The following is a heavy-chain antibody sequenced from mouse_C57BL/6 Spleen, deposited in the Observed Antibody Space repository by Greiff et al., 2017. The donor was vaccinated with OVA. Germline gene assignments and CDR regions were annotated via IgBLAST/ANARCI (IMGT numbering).Heavy chain of an antibody. CDR1: GFTFSNYW. J-gene: IGHJ3*01. Sequence: EVMLVESGGGLVQPGGSMKLSCVASGFTFSNYWMNWVRQSPEKGLEWVAQIRLKSDNYATHYAESVKGRFTISRDDSKSSVYLQMNNLRAEDTGIYYCTARITTEDWGQGTLVTVSA. CDR2: IRLKSDNYAT. V-gene: IGHV6-3*01. CDR3: TARITTED. D-gene: IGHD1-1*01.